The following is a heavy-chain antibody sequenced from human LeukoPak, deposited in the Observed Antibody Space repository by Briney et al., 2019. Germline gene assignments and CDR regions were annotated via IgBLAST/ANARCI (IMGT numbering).Heavy chain of an antibody. CDR2: LSHDGRHK. CDR1: GFTFSSYR. Sequence: GRSLRLSCAASGFTFSSYRMPRLSPPPGKPLESVAALSHDGRHKYYADSVKGRFTISRDNSKNTLYLQMNSLRAEDTAVYYCAKDLEYYDFWSGYSATGYWGQGTLVTVSS. CDR3: AKDLEYYDFWSGYSATGY. V-gene: IGHV3-30*18. J-gene: IGHJ4*02. D-gene: IGHD3-3*01.